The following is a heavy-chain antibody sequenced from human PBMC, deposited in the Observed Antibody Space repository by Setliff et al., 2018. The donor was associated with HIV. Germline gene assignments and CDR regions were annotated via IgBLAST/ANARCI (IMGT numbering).Heavy chain of an antibody. D-gene: IGHD2-8*01. J-gene: IGHJ4*02. CDR3: TKNLYTSRWSPLDY. CDR1: GFTFSTYG. Sequence: PGGSLRLSCAASGFTFSTYGMHWVRQAPGKGLEWVAVIWYDGSDKDCSDSVKGRFTISRDNSKNTLNLQMNSLRTEDTAVYYCTKNLYTSRWSPLDYWGQGTLVTVSS. V-gene: IGHV3-33*03. CDR2: IWYDGSDK.